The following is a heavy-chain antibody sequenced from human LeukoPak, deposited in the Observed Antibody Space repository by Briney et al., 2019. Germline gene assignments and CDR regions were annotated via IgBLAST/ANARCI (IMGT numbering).Heavy chain of an antibody. V-gene: IGHV3-7*03. Sequence: GGSLRLSCAASGFTFSNYWMTWVRQAPGKGLEWVATIKQDGSEIYYVDSVKGRFTISRDNAKNSLYLQMNSLRAEDTAVYYCARDSSWYDYWGQGTLVTVSS. CDR2: IKQDGSEI. CDR3: ARDSSWYDY. D-gene: IGHD6-13*01. CDR1: GFTFSNYW. J-gene: IGHJ4*02.